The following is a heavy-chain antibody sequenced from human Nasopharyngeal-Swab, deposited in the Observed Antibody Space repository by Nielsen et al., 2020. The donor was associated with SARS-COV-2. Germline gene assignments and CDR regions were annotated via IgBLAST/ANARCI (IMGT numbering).Heavy chain of an antibody. D-gene: IGHD3-10*01. CDR2: IFISGST. J-gene: IGHJ6*02. V-gene: IGHV4-61*02. CDR3: ARDRWVVRVRNYGMDV. Sequence: TLSLTCTVSGGSISSGSSYWSWLLQPAGKGLEWIGRIFISGSTNYNSTLKSRFTISVAPSKNQFSLKLSSVTAADTAVYYCARDRWVVRVRNYGMDVWGQGTTVTVSS. CDR1: GGSISSGSSY.